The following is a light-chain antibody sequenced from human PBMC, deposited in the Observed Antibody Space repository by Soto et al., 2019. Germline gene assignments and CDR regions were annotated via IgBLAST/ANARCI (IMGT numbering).Light chain of an antibody. V-gene: IGKV3-11*01. CDR2: DAS. CDR3: QQRNNWPPEIT. J-gene: IGKJ5*01. Sequence: EIMLTKSPATLSLSPGDRATLSCRAGQSISIYLAWYQQKPGQAPRLLIYDASNRATGIPARFSGSGSWTDFTRTISSLEPEDFAVYYCQQRNNWPPEITFGQGTRLEIK. CDR1: QSISIY.